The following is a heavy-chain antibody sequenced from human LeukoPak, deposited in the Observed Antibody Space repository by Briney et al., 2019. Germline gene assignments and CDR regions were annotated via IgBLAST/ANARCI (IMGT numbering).Heavy chain of an antibody. V-gene: IGHV1-24*01. Sequence: ASVKVSCKVSGYTLTELSMHWVRQAPGKGLEWMGGFDPKDGETIYAQKFQGRVTMTEDTSTDTAYMELSSLRSEDTAVYYCARVYDSSGYYYSFYGMDVWGQGTTVTVSS. D-gene: IGHD3-22*01. CDR3: ARVYDSSGYYYSFYGMDV. CDR2: FDPKDGET. CDR1: GYTLTELS. J-gene: IGHJ6*02.